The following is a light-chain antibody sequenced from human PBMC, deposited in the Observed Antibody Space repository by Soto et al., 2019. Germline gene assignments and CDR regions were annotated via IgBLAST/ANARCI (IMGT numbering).Light chain of an antibody. Sequence: QSVLTQPASVSGSPGQSITIPCTGTSGDVGSYNLVSWYQQHPGKAPKLLIYEVTERPSGVSNRFSGSKSGNTASLTISGLQPDDEADYHCCSYAGNSEVFGTGTKVTVL. J-gene: IGLJ1*01. CDR2: EVT. CDR3: CSYAGNSEV. CDR1: SGDVGSYNL. V-gene: IGLV2-23*02.